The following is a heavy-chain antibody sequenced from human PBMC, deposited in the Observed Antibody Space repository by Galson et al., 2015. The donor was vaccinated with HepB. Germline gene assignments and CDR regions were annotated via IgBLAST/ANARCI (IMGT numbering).Heavy chain of an antibody. D-gene: IGHD2-2*03. CDR3: ARDPQLKMDGYPGGSAWFDS. Sequence: SLRLSCATSGFTFSSYSMNWVRQAPGKGLEWVSSLSGSSTYVYYADAVQGRFTISRDSAKNLLYLQMNSLRAEDTAVYSCARDPQLKMDGYPGGSAWFDSWGQGTLVTVSS. J-gene: IGHJ5*01. V-gene: IGHV3-21*06. CDR2: LSGSSTYV. CDR1: GFTFSSYS.